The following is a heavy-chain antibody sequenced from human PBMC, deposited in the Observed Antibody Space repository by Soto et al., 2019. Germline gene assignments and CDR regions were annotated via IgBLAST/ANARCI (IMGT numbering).Heavy chain of an antibody. CDR1: GFTFSSYG. CDR3: ARDRRIQLWLRVGYYFDY. J-gene: IGHJ4*02. CDR2: IWYDGSNK. D-gene: IGHD5-18*01. Sequence: QVQLVESGGGVVQPGRSLRLSCAASGFTFSSYGMHWVRQAPGKGLEWVAVIWYDGSNKYYADSVKGRFTISRDNSKNTLYLQMNSLRAEDTAVYYCARDRRIQLWLRVGYYFDYWGQGTLVTVSS. V-gene: IGHV3-33*01.